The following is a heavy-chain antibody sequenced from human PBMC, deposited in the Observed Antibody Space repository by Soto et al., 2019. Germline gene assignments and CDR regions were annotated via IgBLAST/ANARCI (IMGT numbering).Heavy chain of an antibody. V-gene: IGHV1-8*01. J-gene: IGHJ6*03. CDR1: GYTFTSYD. Sequence: ASVKVSCKASGYTFTSYDINWVRQATGQGLEWMGWMNPNSGNTGYAQKFQGRVTMTTDTSTSTAYMELRSLRSDDTAVYYCARGSWQWLANYYSYYYLDLWGKGTTVTVSS. CDR2: MNPNSGNT. D-gene: IGHD6-19*01. CDR3: ARGSWQWLANYYSYYYLDL.